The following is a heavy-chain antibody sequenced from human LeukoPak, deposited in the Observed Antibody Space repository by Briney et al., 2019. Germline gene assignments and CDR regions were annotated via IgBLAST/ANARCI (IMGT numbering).Heavy chain of an antibody. Sequence: ASVKVSCKSSSYTFTSYGISWARHARAQGLEWMGCISAYNGNRNYAQKLQGRVTMTTDTSTSTAYMELRSLRSDDTAVYYCAREQQRSNYDMLNGILKPIQHWGQGTLVTVSS. D-gene: IGHD3-9*01. CDR3: AREQQRSNYDMLNGILKPIQH. J-gene: IGHJ1*01. CDR2: ISAYNGNR. CDR1: SYTFTSYG. V-gene: IGHV1-18*01.